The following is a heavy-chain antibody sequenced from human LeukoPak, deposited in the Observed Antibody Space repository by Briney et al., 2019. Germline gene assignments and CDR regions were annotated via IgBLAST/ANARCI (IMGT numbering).Heavy chain of an antibody. Sequence: GSLRLSXAASGFTFSSYGMHWVRQAPGKGREWVAFIRYDGSNKYYADSVKGRFTISRDNSKNTLYLQMNSLRAEDTAVYYCAKKYSSSPSGAFDIWGQGTMVTVSS. V-gene: IGHV3-30*02. CDR2: IRYDGSNK. J-gene: IGHJ3*02. CDR1: GFTFSSYG. CDR3: AKKYSSSPSGAFDI. D-gene: IGHD6-6*01.